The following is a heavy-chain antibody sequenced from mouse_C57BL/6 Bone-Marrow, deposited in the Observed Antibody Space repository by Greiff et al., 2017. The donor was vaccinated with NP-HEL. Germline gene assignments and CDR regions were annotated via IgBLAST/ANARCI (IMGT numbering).Heavy chain of an antibody. Sequence: EVKLMESGGGLLQPGGSMKLSCVASGFTFSNYWRNWVRQSPEKGLEWVAQIRLKSDNYETHYAESVKGRFTISRDESKSSGYLQMNNLRAEDTGIYYCTAYGSRDAMDYWGQGTSVTVSS. CDR3: TAYGSRDAMDY. CDR2: IRLKSDNYET. CDR1: GFTFSNYW. J-gene: IGHJ4*01. V-gene: IGHV6-3*01. D-gene: IGHD1-1*01.